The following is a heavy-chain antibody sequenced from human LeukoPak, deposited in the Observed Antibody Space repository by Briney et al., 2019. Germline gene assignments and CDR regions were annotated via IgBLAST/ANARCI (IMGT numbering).Heavy chain of an antibody. Sequence: SETLSLTCSVSGASINNNDYYWDWIRQPPGKGLEWIGALSYSGNTYYNPSLKGRVTISVDTSKNQFSLRLRSVIAADTALYFCARRSSHPVGAVDYWGQGTLVTVAS. V-gene: IGHV4-39*01. J-gene: IGHJ4*02. CDR3: ARRSSHPVGAVDY. CDR1: GASINNNDYY. CDR2: LSYSGNT.